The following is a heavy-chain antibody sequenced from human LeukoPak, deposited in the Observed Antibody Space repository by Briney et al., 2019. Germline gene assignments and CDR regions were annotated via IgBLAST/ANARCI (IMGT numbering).Heavy chain of an antibody. CDR2: IYYSGST. V-gene: IGHV4-61*01. D-gene: IGHD6-13*01. CDR3: AGSVPRSSWYSYYYYYGMDV. Sequence: PSETLSLTCTVSGGSVSSGSYYWSWIRQPPGKGLEWIGYIYYSGSTNYNPSLKSRVTISVDTSKNQFSLKLSSVTAADTAVYYCAGSVPRSSWYSYYYYYGMDVWGQGTTVTVSS. J-gene: IGHJ6*02. CDR1: GGSVSSGSYY.